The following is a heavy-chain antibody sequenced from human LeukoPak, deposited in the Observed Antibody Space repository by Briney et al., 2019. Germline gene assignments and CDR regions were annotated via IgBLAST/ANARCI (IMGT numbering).Heavy chain of an antibody. D-gene: IGHD3-22*01. CDR2: MNPNSGNT. V-gene: IGHV1-8*01. Sequence: RASVKVSCKASGYTFTSYDINWVRQATGQGLEWMGWMNPNSGNTGYAQKFQGRVTMTRNTSISTAYMELSSPRSEDTAVYYCARGLFGGTMIVEDYWGQGTLVTVSS. CDR1: GYTFTSYD. CDR3: ARGLFGGTMIVEDY. J-gene: IGHJ4*02.